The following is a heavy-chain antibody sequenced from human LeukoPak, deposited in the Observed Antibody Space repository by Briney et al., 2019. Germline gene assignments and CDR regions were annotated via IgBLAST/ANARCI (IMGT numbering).Heavy chain of an antibody. CDR3: ARVSYYDFWSGRNLIDY. D-gene: IGHD3-3*01. V-gene: IGHV4-59*12. Sequence: PSETLSLTCTVSGGSISSYYWSWIRQPPGKGLEWIGYIYYSGSTNYNPSLKSRVTISVDTSKNQFSLKLSSVTAADTAVYYCARVSYYDFWSGRNLIDYWGQGTLVTVSS. J-gene: IGHJ4*02. CDR2: IYYSGST. CDR1: GGSISSYY.